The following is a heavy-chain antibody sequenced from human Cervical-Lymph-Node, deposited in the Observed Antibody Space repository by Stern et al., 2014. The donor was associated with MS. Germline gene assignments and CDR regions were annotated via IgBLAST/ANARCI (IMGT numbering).Heavy chain of an antibody. J-gene: IGHJ5*01. CDR2: IWSDEVNK. CDR1: GFIFSNYG. CDR3: ARDIGDVDIVATLPDS. V-gene: IGHV3-33*01. D-gene: IGHD5-12*01. Sequence: VQLVESGGAVVQPGTSLRLSCAASGFIFSNYGMHWVRQAPGKGLEGGAVIWSDEVNKYYADSVKGRFTISRDNSKNMLFLRMNSLRAEDTAVYYCARDIGDVDIVATLPDSWGQGTLVTVSS.